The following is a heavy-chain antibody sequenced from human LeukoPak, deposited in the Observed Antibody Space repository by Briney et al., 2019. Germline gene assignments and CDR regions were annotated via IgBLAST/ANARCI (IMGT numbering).Heavy chain of an antibody. CDR2: IKSKTDGGTT. D-gene: IGHD4/OR15-4a*01. Sequence: GGSLRLSCAASGFTFSNAWMSWVRQAPGKGLEWVGRIKSKTDGGTTDYAAPVKGRFTISRDDSKNTLYLQMNSLKTEDTAVYYCTTNGIDYGREYYFDYWGQGALVTVSS. CDR3: TTNGIDYGREYYFDY. V-gene: IGHV3-15*01. J-gene: IGHJ4*02. CDR1: GFTFSNAW.